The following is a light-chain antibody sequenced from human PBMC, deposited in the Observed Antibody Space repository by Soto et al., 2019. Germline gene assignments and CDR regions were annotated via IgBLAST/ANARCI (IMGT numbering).Light chain of an antibody. Sequence: EIVLTQSPATLSLSPGERATLSCRASQSVSSYLAWYQQKPGQAPRLLIYDASNRATGIPARFSGSGSGTDFTLTISSLEPEDFAVYYCQQRSTLAGLTFGGGTKVEIK. CDR3: QQRSTLAGLT. CDR2: DAS. J-gene: IGKJ4*01. V-gene: IGKV3-11*01. CDR1: QSVSSY.